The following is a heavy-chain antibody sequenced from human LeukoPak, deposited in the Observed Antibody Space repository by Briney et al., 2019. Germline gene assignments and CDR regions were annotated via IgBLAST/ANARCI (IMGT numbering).Heavy chain of an antibody. Sequence: HGESLKISGKGSGYSFTSYWIGWVRQMPGKGLEWMGIIYPGDSDTRYSPSFQGQVTISADKSISTAYLQWSSLKASDTAMYYCASGYYDYVWGSYRPFDYWGQGTLVTVSS. CDR2: IYPGDSDT. D-gene: IGHD3-16*02. CDR1: GYSFTSYW. V-gene: IGHV5-51*01. J-gene: IGHJ4*02. CDR3: ASGYYDYVWGSYRPFDY.